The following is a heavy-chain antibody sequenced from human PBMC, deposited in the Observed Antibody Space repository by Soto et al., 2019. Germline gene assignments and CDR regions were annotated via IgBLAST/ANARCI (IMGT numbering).Heavy chain of an antibody. Sequence: SLRLSCTASGFTFSSYSMHWVRQAPGKGREWVALILYDGKYQHYADSGKGRFTISRDNSKNTLYLHMNNLRTEDTAVYYCARDFSPSITIFGVDYWGQGTLVTVSS. CDR2: ILYDGKYQ. J-gene: IGHJ4*02. CDR3: ARDFSPSITIFGVDY. CDR1: GFTFSSYS. D-gene: IGHD3-3*01. V-gene: IGHV3-30*04.